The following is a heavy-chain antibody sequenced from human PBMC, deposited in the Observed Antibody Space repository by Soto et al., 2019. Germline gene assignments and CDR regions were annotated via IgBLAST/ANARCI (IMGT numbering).Heavy chain of an antibody. CDR2: INNDGSWT. CDR1: GFTFTAHW. Sequence: PGGSLRLSCAVTGFTFTAHWMHWVRQAPGKGLVWVSRINNDGSWTNYADSVKGRFTISRDSAKSTLYLEMDSLRVEDTAVYYCVGKGAGGPVYWGQGTLVTVSS. CDR3: VGKGAGGPVY. D-gene: IGHD1-26*01. J-gene: IGHJ4*02. V-gene: IGHV3-74*01.